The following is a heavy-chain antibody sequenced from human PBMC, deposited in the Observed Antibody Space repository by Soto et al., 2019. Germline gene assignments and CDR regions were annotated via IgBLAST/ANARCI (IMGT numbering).Heavy chain of an antibody. CDR1: GFSFSSYA. D-gene: IGHD2-15*01. V-gene: IGHV3-23*01. CDR3: AKARCSGNSCYVPDY. CDR2: ISGRGGST. J-gene: IGHJ4*01. Sequence: GESLKISCAASGFSFSSYAMSWVRQAPGKGLEWVSGISGRGGSTYYADSMKGRFTISRDNSKNTLSLQMNSLRAEDTATYYCAKARCSGNSCYVPDYWGHGSLVTVSS.